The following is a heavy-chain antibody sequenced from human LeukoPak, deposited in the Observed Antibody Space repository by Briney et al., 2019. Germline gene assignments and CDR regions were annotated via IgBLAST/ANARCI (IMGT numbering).Heavy chain of an antibody. CDR1: GGSFSGYY. J-gene: IGHJ5*02. D-gene: IGHD5-18*01. Sequence: SETLSLTCAVYGGSFSGYYWSWIRQPPGKGLEWIGEINHSGSTNYNPSLKSRVTISVDTSKNQFSLKLSSVTAADTAVYYCASVTAVVKPWNWFDPWGQGTLVTVSS. CDR3: ASVTAVVKPWNWFDP. V-gene: IGHV4-34*01. CDR2: INHSGST.